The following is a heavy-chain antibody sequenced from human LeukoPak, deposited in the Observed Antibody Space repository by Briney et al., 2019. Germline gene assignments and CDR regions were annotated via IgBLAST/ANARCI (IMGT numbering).Heavy chain of an antibody. Sequence: SETLSLTCAVYGGSFSGYYWSWIRQPPGKGLEWIGEINHSGSTNYNPSLKSRVTISVDTSKDQFSLKLSSVTAADTAVYYCARGTLYYDILTGYQPPFDYWGQGTLVTVSS. D-gene: IGHD3-9*01. CDR2: INHSGST. J-gene: IGHJ4*02. CDR1: GGSFSGYY. V-gene: IGHV4-34*01. CDR3: ARGTLYYDILTGYQPPFDY.